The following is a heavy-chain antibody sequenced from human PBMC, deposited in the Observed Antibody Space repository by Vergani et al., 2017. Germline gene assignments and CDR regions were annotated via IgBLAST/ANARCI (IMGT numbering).Heavy chain of an antibody. CDR1: GGSFTSYH. CDR3: ARVNTETNGHRFYYYYMDV. Sequence: QVQLQQWGGGLLKPSETLSLTCVVNGGSFTSYHWTWIRQSPGEGLVWVGDIDHTGRPDYNPSLKSRLTMSVDKSRNQFSLTLNSVTATDTAIYFCARVNTETNGHRFYYYYMDVWGQGTAVTVS. D-gene: IGHD4-11*01. CDR2: IDHTGRP. J-gene: IGHJ6*03. V-gene: IGHV4-34*01.